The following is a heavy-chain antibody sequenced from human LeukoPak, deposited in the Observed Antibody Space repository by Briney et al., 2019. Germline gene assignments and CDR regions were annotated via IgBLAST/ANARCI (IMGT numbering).Heavy chain of an antibody. J-gene: IGHJ4*02. CDR2: ISGYNGDT. D-gene: IGHD3-10*01. CDR3: ARLTLYGSGSYYKD. V-gene: IGHV1-18*01. CDR1: GYTFTSYG. Sequence: GASVKVSCKASGYTFTSYGISWVRQAPGQGLEWMGWISGYNGDTNYAQKFQGRVTMTTDTSTSTVYMDLRSLRSDDTAVYYCARLTLYGSGSYYKDWGQGTLVTVFS.